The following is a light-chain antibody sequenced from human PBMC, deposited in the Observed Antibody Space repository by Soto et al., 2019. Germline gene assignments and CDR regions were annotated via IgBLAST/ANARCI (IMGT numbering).Light chain of an antibody. V-gene: IGKV3-20*01. CDR1: QSVSSSY. Sequence: EIVLTQSPGTLSLSPGERATLSCRASQSVSSSYLAWYQQKPGQAPRLLIYGASSRATGIPDRFSGSGSRTDFTLPISRLEPEHFAVYFCQQYASFGQGTKV. CDR2: GAS. J-gene: IGKJ1*01. CDR3: QQYAS.